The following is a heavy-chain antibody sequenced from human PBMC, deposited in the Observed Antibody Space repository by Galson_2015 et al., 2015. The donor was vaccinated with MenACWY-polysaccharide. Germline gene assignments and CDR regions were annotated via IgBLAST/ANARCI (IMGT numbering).Heavy chain of an antibody. J-gene: IGHJ4*02. D-gene: IGHD3-22*01. CDR1: GFTFSTYW. CDR3: ARDVMIVVSSDY. V-gene: IGHV3-74*01. CDR2: IKSDGGST. Sequence: SLRLSCAASGFTFSTYWMHWVRQAPGKGLVWVSRIKSDGGSTNYADSVKGRFTISRDNAKNTLYLQMNSLRAEDTAVYYCARDVMIVVSSDYWGQGTLVTVSS.